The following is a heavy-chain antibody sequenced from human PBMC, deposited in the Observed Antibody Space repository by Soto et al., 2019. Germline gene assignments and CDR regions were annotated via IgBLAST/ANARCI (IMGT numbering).Heavy chain of an antibody. CDR2: INHSGST. CDR3: ARLAVAGTEYYYYYYGMDV. J-gene: IGHJ6*02. CDR1: GGSFSGYY. D-gene: IGHD6-19*01. V-gene: IGHV4-34*01. Sequence: SETLSLTCAVYGGSFSGYYRSWIRQPPGKGLEWIGEINHSGSTNYNPSLKSRVTISVDTSKNQFSLKLSSVTAADTAVYYCARLAVAGTEYYYYYYGMDVWGQGTTVTVSS.